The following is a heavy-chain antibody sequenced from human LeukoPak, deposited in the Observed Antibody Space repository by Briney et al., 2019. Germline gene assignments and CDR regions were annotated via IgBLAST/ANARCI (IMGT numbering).Heavy chain of an antibody. Sequence: GGSLRLSCAASGLTFSSYAMSWVRQAPGKGLEWVSVISAIGGNTYYADSVKGRFTISRDNFKSTLYLQMNSLRAEDTAIYYCAKDRDGYCSGGSCFYDAFDVWGRGTMVTVSS. CDR2: ISAIGGNT. CDR3: AKDRDGYCSGGSCFYDAFDV. CDR1: GLTFSSYA. D-gene: IGHD2-15*01. J-gene: IGHJ3*01. V-gene: IGHV3-23*01.